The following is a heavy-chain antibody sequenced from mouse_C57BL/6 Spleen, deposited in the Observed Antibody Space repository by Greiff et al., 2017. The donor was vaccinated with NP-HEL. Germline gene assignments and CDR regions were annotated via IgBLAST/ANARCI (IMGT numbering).Heavy chain of an antibody. CDR3: ARGDPLVLRRTGYYYYAMDD. V-gene: IGHV1-72*01. Sequence: VQLQQPGAELVKPGASVKLSCKASGYTFTSYWMHWVKQRPGRGLEWIGRIDPNSGGTKYNEKFKSKATLTVDKPSSTAYMQLSSLTSEDSAVYYCARGDPLVLRRTGYYYYAMDDWGQGTSVTVSS. CDR1: GYTFTSYW. J-gene: IGHJ4*01. CDR2: IDPNSGGT. D-gene: IGHD1-1*01.